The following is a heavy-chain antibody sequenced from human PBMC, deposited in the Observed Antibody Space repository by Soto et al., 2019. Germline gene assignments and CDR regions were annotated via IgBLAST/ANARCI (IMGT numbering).Heavy chain of an antibody. CDR2: ISSNGGST. V-gene: IGHV3-64D*08. J-gene: IGHJ6*02. CDR3: VKHPLPVVPADEHYYYGMDG. D-gene: IGHD2-2*01. Sequence: GGSLRLSCSASGFTFSSYAMHWVRQAPGKGLEYVSAISSNGGSTYYADSVKGRFTISRDNSKNTLYLQMSSLRAEDTAVYYCVKHPLPVVPADEHYYYGMDGWGQGTTVTVSS. CDR1: GFTFSSYA.